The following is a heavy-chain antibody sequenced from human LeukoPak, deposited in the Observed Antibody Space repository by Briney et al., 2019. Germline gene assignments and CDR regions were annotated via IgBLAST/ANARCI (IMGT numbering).Heavy chain of an antibody. CDR2: INSDGSSA. Sequence: GGSLRLSCVVSRFTFSSYWMSWVRQVPGKGLVWVSQINSDGSSAIYADYAKGRFTISRDNAKNTLYLQINSLRAEDTAVYYCARQMRDWGQGTLVTVSS. CDR3: ARQMRD. V-gene: IGHV3-74*01. J-gene: IGHJ4*02. CDR1: RFTFSSYW.